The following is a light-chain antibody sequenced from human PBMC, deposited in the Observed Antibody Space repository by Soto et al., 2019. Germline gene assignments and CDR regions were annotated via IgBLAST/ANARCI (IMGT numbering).Light chain of an antibody. CDR1: QSVSSY. J-gene: IGKJ5*01. CDR2: DAS. Sequence: EIVLTQSAGTLSLSPGERATLSCRASQSVSSYLAWYQQKPGQAPRLLIYDASNRATGIPARFSGSGSGTDFTLTISSLEPEDFAVYYCQQRSNWPPITFGQGTRLEI. V-gene: IGKV3-11*01. CDR3: QQRSNWPPIT.